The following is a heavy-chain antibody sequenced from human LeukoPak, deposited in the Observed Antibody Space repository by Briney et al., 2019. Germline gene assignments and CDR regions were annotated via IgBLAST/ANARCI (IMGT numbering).Heavy chain of an antibody. CDR3: ARDRSYYDILTGYPNYYYYMDV. CDR2: ISAYNGNT. D-gene: IGHD3-9*01. J-gene: IGHJ6*03. CDR1: GYTFTSYG. V-gene: IGHV1-18*01. Sequence: GASVKVSCKASGYTFTSYGISWVRQAPGQGLEWMGWISAYNGNTNYAQKLQGRVTMTTDTSTSTAYMELRSLRSDDTAVYYCARDRSYYDILTGYPNYYYYMDVWGKGTTVTISS.